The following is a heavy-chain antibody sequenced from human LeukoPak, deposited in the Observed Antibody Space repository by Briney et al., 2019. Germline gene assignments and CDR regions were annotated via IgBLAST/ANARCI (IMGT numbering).Heavy chain of an antibody. J-gene: IGHJ6*03. CDR3: ARRPSDYMALGYYYYMDV. CDR1: GYTLTELS. V-gene: IGHV1-24*01. CDR2: FDPEDGET. D-gene: IGHD4-11*01. Sequence: ASVKVSCKVSGYTLTELSMHWVRQAPGKGLEWMGGFDPEDGETIYAQKFQGRVTMTEDTSTDTAYMELSSLRSEDTAVYYCARRPSDYMALGYYYYMDVWGKGTTVTVSS.